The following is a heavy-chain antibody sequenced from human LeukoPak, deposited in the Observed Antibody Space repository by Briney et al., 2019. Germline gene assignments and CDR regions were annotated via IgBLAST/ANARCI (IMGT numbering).Heavy chain of an antibody. V-gene: IGHV1-2*02. Sequence: ASVKVSCKTSGYSFIDYYIHWVRQAPGQGLEWMGWINSNSADTNYAQNFQGRVTMTRDTSISTVYMELSGLTSDDTAIYYCARYFAVPDGGGFDYWGQGTLVTVSS. D-gene: IGHD3-3*01. CDR3: ARYFAVPDGGGFDY. CDR2: INSNSADT. J-gene: IGHJ4*02. CDR1: GYSFIDYY.